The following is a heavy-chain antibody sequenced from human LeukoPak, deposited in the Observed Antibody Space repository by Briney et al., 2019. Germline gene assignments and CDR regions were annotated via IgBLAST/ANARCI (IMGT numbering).Heavy chain of an antibody. J-gene: IGHJ4*02. V-gene: IGHV4-34*01. Sequence: SETLSLTCAVYGGSFRGYYWSWIRQPPGKGLEWIGEINHSGSTNYNPSLKSRVTISVDTSKNQFSLKLSSVTAADTAVYYCARGSSSSNFDYWGQGTLVTVSS. CDR3: ARGSSSSNFDY. D-gene: IGHD6-6*01. CDR1: GGSFRGYY. CDR2: INHSGST.